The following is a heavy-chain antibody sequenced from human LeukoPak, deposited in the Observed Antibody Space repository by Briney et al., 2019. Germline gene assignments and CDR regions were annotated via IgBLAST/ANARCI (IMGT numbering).Heavy chain of an antibody. J-gene: IGHJ4*02. CDR2: INPNSGGT. D-gene: IGHD3-22*01. V-gene: IGHV1-2*04. CDR1: GYTFTGYY. CDR3: AREFGGINTTDSSGYYFDY. Sequence: ASVKVSCKASGYTFTGYYMHWVRQAPGQGLEWMGWINPNSGGTNYAQKFQGWVTMTRDTSISTAYMELSRLRSDDTAVYYCAREFGGINTTDSSGYYFDYWGQGTLVTVSS.